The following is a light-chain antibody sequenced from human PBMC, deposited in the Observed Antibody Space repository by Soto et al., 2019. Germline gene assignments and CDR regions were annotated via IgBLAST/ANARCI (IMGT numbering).Light chain of an antibody. V-gene: IGKV4-1*01. CDR1: QSVLYSSNNKNY. Sequence: DIVMTQSPDSLAVSLGERATINCKSSQSVLYSSNNKNYLAWYQQKPRQPPKLLIYWASTRESGVPDRFSGRGSGTDFTLTISSLQAEDVAVYYCQQYYSTPLAFGQGTKVEIK. J-gene: IGKJ1*01. CDR3: QQYYSTPLA. CDR2: WAS.